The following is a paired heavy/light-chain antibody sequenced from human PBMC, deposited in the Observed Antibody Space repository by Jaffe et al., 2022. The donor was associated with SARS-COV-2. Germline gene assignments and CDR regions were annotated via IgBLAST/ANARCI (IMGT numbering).Light chain of an antibody. CDR3: QVWDSSNDQQV. CDR2: DDS. Sequence: SYVLTQPPSVSVAPGQTARITCGGNNIGDESVHWYQQKPGQAPVLVVYDDSDRPSGIPERFSGSNSGNTATLTINRVEAGDEADYYCQVWDSSNDQQVFGGGTKLAVL. J-gene: IGLJ2*01. CDR1: NIGDES. V-gene: IGLV3-21*02.
Heavy chain of an antibody. CDR2: ISSRSSTI. D-gene: IGHD1-26*01. Sequence: EVQLVESGGALVQPGGSLRLSCAAPEFTFSTYAMNWVRQAPGKGLEWVSYISSRSSTIYYADSVKGRFTISRDNAKNSLYLQMSSLRDEDTAVYYCARGPSTGRYYFNDWGQGTLVTVSS. J-gene: IGHJ4*02. CDR1: EFTFSTYA. CDR3: ARGPSTGRYYFND. V-gene: IGHV3-48*02.